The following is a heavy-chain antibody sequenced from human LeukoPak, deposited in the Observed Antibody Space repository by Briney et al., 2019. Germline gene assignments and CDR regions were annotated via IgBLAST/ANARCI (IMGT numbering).Heavy chain of an antibody. V-gene: IGHV3-21*01. CDR3: ARDTDGRFDY. CDR2: ISSSSSYI. J-gene: IGHJ4*02. CDR1: GCTFSSYS. D-gene: IGHD5-24*01. Sequence: SGGSLRLSCAASGCTFSSYSMNWVRQAPGKGLKWVSSISSSSSYIYYADSVKGRFTISRDNAKNSLYLQMNSLRAEDTAVYYCARDTDGRFDYWGQGTLVTVSS.